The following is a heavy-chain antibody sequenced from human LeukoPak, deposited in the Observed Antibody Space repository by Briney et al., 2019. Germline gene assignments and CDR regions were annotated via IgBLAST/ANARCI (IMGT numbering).Heavy chain of an antibody. CDR2: ISSSRSYI. CDR3: ARFIAAPYYFDY. D-gene: IGHD6-13*01. Sequence: GGSLRLSCAASGFTFSSYSMNWVRQAPGKGLEWVSFISSSRSYIYYADSVKGRFTISRDNAKNSLYLQMNSLRAEDTAVYYCARFIAAPYYFDYWGRGTLVAVSS. J-gene: IGHJ4*02. CDR1: GFTFSSYS. V-gene: IGHV3-21*01.